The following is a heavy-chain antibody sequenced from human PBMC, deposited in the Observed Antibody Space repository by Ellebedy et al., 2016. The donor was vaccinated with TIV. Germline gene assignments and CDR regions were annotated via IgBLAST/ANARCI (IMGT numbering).Heavy chain of an antibody. J-gene: IGHJ4*02. Sequence: GESLKISCKGSGYSFTSYWIGWVRQMPGKGLEWMAIIYPGDSDTRYSPSFQGQVTISPDKSISTAYLQWSSLKASDTAIYYCATEEESGSSWFAYWGRGTLVTVSS. CDR3: ATEEESGSSWFAY. CDR2: IYPGDSDT. CDR1: GYSFTSYW. D-gene: IGHD6-13*01. V-gene: IGHV5-51*01.